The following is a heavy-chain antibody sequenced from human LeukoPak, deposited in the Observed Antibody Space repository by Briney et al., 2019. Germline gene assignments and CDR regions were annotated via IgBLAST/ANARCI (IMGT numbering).Heavy chain of an antibody. Sequence: SETLSLTCTVSGGSISSGDYYWSWIRQPPGKGLEWIGYIYYSGSTYYNPSLKSRVTISVDTSKNQFSLKLSSVTAADTAVYYCARGSFDYVWGSYRLNWFDPWGQGTLVTVSS. J-gene: IGHJ5*02. V-gene: IGHV4-30-4*01. CDR3: ARGSFDYVWGSYRLNWFDP. CDR1: GGSISSGDYY. CDR2: IYYSGST. D-gene: IGHD3-16*02.